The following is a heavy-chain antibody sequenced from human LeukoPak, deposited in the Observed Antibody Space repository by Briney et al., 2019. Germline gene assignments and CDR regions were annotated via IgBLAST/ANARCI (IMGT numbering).Heavy chain of an antibody. Sequence: ASVTVSCKTSGYTFTRYHIHWVRQAPGQGLEWMGVINPSGGTTTYAQNFQGRVTKTRDTSTITVYMELSSLRSDDTAVYYCAREAIFGVVREYYFDYWGQGTLVTVS. CDR2: INPSGGTT. J-gene: IGHJ4*02. CDR3: AREAIFGVVREYYFDY. CDR1: GYTFTRYH. V-gene: IGHV1-46*01. D-gene: IGHD3-3*01.